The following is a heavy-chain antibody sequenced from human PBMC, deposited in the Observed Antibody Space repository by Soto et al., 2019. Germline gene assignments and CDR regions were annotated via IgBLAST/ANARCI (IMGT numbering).Heavy chain of an antibody. Sequence: QVQLQESGPGLVKPSGTLSLTCAVSGGSISSSNWWSWVRQPPGKGMEWIGEIYHSGSTNYNPSLKSRDTISVDKSKNQFSLKLSSVTAADTAVYYCARDRYYDILTAEAENWFDPWGQGTLVTVSS. V-gene: IGHV4-4*02. CDR3: ARDRYYDILTAEAENWFDP. D-gene: IGHD3-9*01. CDR2: IYHSGST. J-gene: IGHJ5*02. CDR1: GGSISSSNW.